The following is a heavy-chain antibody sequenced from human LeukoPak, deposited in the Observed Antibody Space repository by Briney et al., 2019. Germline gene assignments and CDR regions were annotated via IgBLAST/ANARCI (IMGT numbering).Heavy chain of an antibody. CDR1: GYTFTSYG. Sequence: ASVKVSCKASGYTFTSYGISWVRQAPGQGLEWMGWISAYNGNTNYAQKFQGRVTITADKSTSTAYMELSSLRSEDTAVYYCARVGSGWYYWGQGTLVTVSS. J-gene: IGHJ4*02. D-gene: IGHD6-19*01. CDR3: ARVGSGWYY. CDR2: ISAYNGNT. V-gene: IGHV1-18*01.